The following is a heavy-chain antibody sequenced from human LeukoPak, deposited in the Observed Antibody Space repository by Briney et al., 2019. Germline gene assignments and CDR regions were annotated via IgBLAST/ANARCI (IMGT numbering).Heavy chain of an antibody. Sequence: GGSLRLSCAASGFTFNNYGMHWVRQAPGKGLEWVTLIQPDGNDKYYADSVKGRFTVSRDNSKNTLYLQLNSLRAEDTAGYYCAIQQPGISVPGTIYAFDIWGQGTMVTVSS. CDR3: AIQQPGISVPGTIYAFDI. CDR2: IQPDGNDK. J-gene: IGHJ3*02. D-gene: IGHD6-13*01. CDR1: GFTFNNYG. V-gene: IGHV3-30*02.